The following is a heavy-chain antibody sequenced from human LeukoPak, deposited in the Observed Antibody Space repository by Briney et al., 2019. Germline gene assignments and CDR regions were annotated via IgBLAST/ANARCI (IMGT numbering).Heavy chain of an antibody. J-gene: IGHJ4*02. V-gene: IGHV1-46*01. CDR1: GYTFTTYA. CDR3: ARDGLPWGIVGATFAPTWADY. Sequence: ASVKVSCKASGYTFTTYAMNWVRQAPGQGLEWMGIINPRGGSTSYAQKFQRRVTMTRDTSTSTVYMELSSLRSEDTAVYYCARDGLPWGIVGATFAPTWADYWGQGTLVTVSS. D-gene: IGHD1-26*01. CDR2: INPRGGST.